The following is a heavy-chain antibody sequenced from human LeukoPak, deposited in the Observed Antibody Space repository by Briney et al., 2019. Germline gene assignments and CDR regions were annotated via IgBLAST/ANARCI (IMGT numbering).Heavy chain of an antibody. J-gene: IGHJ4*02. V-gene: IGHV3-53*01. CDR1: GCTVSSNY. Sequence: PGGSLRLSCADSGCTVSSNYMSWVRQAPGKGLEWVSVIYSGGSTYYADSVKGRFTISRDNSKNTLYLQMNSLRAEDTAVYYCARNTAGIDYWGQGTLVTVSS. CDR3: ARNTAGIDY. CDR2: IYSGGST. D-gene: IGHD5-18*01.